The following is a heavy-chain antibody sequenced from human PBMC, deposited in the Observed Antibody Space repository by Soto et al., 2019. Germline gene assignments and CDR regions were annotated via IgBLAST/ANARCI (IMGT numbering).Heavy chain of an antibody. CDR3: AATQETGYSGYDPLNY. D-gene: IGHD5-12*01. CDR1: GFTFTSSA. CDR2: IVVGSGNT. J-gene: IGHJ4*02. V-gene: IGHV1-58*02. Sequence: SVKVSCKASGFTFTSSAMQWVRQARGQRLEWIGWIVVGSGNTNYAQKFQERVTITRDMSTSTAYMELSSLRSEDTAVYYCAATQETGYSGYDPLNYWGQGTLVTVSS.